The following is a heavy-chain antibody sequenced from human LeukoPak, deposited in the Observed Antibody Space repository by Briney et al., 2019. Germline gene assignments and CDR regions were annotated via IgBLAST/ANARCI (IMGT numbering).Heavy chain of an antibody. D-gene: IGHD5-18*01. CDR3: ARPRREYSYGPGAFDI. CDR2: INHSGST. CDR1: GGSFSGYY. J-gene: IGHJ3*02. Sequence: KPSETLSLTCAVYGGSFSGYYWSWIRQPPGKGLEWIGEINHSGSTNYNPSLKSRVTISVDTSKNQFSLKLSSVTAADTAVYYCARPRREYSYGPGAFDIWGQGTMVTVSS. V-gene: IGHV4-34*01.